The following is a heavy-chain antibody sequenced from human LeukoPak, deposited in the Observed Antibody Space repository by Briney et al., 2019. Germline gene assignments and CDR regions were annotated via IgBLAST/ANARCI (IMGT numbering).Heavy chain of an antibody. CDR1: GYTFSGYY. J-gene: IGHJ4*02. CDR2: INPNSGGT. D-gene: IGHD2-2*01. V-gene: IGHV1-2*02. CDR3: ARDSCSSTSCLSIDDY. Sequence: PRASVKVSCKASGYTFSGYYMHWVRQAPGQGLEWMGWINPNSGGTNYAQKFQGRVTMTRDTSISTAYMELSRLSSDDTAVYYCARDSCSSTSCLSIDDYWGQGTLVTVSS.